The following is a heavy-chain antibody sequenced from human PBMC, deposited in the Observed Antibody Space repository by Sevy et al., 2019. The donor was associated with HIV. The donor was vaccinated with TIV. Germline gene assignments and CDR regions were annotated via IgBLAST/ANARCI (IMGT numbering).Heavy chain of an antibody. D-gene: IGHD3-16*01. CDR2: INHSGST. Sequence: SETLSLTCTVYGGSFSDYYWSWIRQPPGKGLEWIGEINHSGSTNYNPSLKSRVTISVDTSKHQLSLKLGSVTAADTAVYYCAREGEMAIDYWGQGTLVTVSS. CDR1: GGSFSDYY. J-gene: IGHJ4*02. CDR3: AREGEMAIDY. V-gene: IGHV4-34*01.